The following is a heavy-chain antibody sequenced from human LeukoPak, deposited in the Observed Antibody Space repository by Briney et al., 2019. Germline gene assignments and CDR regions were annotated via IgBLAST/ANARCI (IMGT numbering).Heavy chain of an antibody. V-gene: IGHV3-30-3*01. D-gene: IGHD5-18*01. CDR3: ATDVVGERYSYGYEGYYFDY. CDR1: GFTFSSYA. Sequence: GGSLRLSCAASGFTFSSYAMHWVRQAPGKGLEWVAVISYDGSNKYYADSVKGRFTISRDNSKNTLYLQMNSLRAEDTAVYYCATDVVGERYSYGYEGYYFDYWGQGTLVTVSS. CDR2: ISYDGSNK. J-gene: IGHJ4*02.